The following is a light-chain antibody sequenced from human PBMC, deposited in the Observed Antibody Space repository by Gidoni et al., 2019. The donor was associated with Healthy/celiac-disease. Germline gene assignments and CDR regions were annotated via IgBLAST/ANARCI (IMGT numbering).Light chain of an antibody. V-gene: IGLV2-14*01. CDR2: DGS. CDR1: SSDVGGYNY. J-gene: IGLJ1*01. Sequence: QSALTQPASVSGSPGQSITISCTGTSSDVGGYNYVSWYQQHPGKAPKLMIYDGSNRPSGVSNRFSGLQAEDEADYYCSSYTSSSTPYVFGTGTKVTVL. CDR3: SSYTSSSTPYV.